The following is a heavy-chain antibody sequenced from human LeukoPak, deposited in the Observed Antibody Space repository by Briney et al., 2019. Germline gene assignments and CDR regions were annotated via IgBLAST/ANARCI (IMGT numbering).Heavy chain of an antibody. J-gene: IGHJ4*02. CDR1: GFTFSNAW. CDR2: VSGSGGST. CDR3: AKDAQWLVTENYFDY. Sequence: GGSLRLSCAASGFTFSNAWMNWVRQAPGKGLEWVSAVSGSGGSTYYADSVKGRFTISRDNSKNTLYLQMNSLRAEDTAVYYCAKDAQWLVTENYFDYWGQGTLVTVSS. D-gene: IGHD6-19*01. V-gene: IGHV3-23*01.